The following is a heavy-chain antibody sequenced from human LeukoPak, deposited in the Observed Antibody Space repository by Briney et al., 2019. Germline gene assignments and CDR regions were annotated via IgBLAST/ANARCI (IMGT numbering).Heavy chain of an antibody. D-gene: IGHD1-26*01. Sequence: GGSLRLSCAVSGFPFSTFWMSWVRQAPGKGLEWVAVISYDGSNKYYADSVKGRFTISRDNSKNTLYLQMNSLRAEDTAVYYCATAGLGATGRAFDIWGQGTMVTVSS. CDR3: ATAGLGATGRAFDI. J-gene: IGHJ3*02. CDR2: ISYDGSNK. V-gene: IGHV3-30*03. CDR1: GFPFSTFW.